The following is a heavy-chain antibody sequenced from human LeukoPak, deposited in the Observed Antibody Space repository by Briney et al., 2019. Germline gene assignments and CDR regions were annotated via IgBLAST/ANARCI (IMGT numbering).Heavy chain of an antibody. CDR3: ARTLAARHPMYYYYYMDV. Sequence: ASVKVPCKASGYTFTDYDINWVRQATGQGLEWMGRINPNNGSTTYAQNFQGRVTITRNTSINTTYMELSSLRSDDTAMYYCARTLAARHPMYYYYYMDVWGKGTTVTVSS. CDR1: GYTFTDYD. CDR2: INPNNGST. J-gene: IGHJ6*03. D-gene: IGHD6-6*01. V-gene: IGHV1-8*03.